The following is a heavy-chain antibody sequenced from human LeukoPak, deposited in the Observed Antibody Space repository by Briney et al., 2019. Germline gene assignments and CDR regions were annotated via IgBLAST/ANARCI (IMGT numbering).Heavy chain of an antibody. Sequence: GESLKISCKGSGYRFTSYWIGWVRQMPGKGLEWMGIIYPGDSDTRYSPSFQGQVSISADKSISTAYLQWSSLKASDTAMYHCARHRMVRGVIHFDYWGQGTLVTVSS. V-gene: IGHV5-51*01. D-gene: IGHD3-10*01. J-gene: IGHJ4*02. CDR1: GYRFTSYW. CDR2: IYPGDSDT. CDR3: ARHRMVRGVIHFDY.